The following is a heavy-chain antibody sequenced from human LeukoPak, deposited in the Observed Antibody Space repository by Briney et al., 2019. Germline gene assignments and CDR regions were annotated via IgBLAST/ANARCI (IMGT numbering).Heavy chain of an antibody. D-gene: IGHD5-18*01. CDR2: INPSGGST. CDR3: ARAGYSYGNNPLYYYYGTDV. CDR1: GYTFTSYY. V-gene: IGHV1-46*01. Sequence: ASVKVSCKASGYTFTSYYMHWVRQAPGQGLEWMGIINPSGGSTSYAQKFQGRVTMTRDTSTSTVYMELSSLRSEDTAVYYCARAGYSYGNNPLYYYYGTDVWGQGTTVTVSS. J-gene: IGHJ6*02.